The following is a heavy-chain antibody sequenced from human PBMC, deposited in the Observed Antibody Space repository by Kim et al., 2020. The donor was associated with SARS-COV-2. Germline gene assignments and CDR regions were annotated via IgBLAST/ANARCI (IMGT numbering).Heavy chain of an antibody. Sequence: GGSLRLSCAASGFTFSSCAIHWVRQAPGKGLEWVAVISYDGSNKNYADSVKGRFTISRDNSKNTLYLQMNSLRAEDTALYYCARDPGSRLRGLTYSYYGMDVWGPGTTLTVSS. D-gene: IGHD3-10*01. CDR2: ISYDGSNK. CDR1: GFTFSSCA. CDR3: ARDPGSRLRGLTYSYYGMDV. J-gene: IGHJ6*02. V-gene: IGHV3-30-3*01.